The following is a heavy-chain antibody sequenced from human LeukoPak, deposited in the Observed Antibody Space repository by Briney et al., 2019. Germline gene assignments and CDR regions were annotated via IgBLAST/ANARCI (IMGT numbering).Heavy chain of an antibody. J-gene: IGHJ4*02. Sequence: ASVKVSCKASGYTFTGYYMHWVRQAPGQGLEWMGWINPNSGGTNYAQKFQGRVTMTRDTSISTAYMELSRLGSDDTAVYYCAIGSIAAAGMPFDYWGQGTLVTVSS. CDR1: GYTFTGYY. V-gene: IGHV1-2*02. D-gene: IGHD6-13*01. CDR2: INPNSGGT. CDR3: AIGSIAAAGMPFDY.